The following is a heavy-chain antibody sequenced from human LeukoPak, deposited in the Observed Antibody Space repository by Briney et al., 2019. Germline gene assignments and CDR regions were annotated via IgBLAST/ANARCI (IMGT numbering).Heavy chain of an antibody. CDR1: GFTFSSYA. CDR2: ISGSGGST. Sequence: GRSLRLSCAASGFTFSSYAMHWVRQAPGKGLEWVSAISGSGGSTYYADSVKGRFTISRDNSKNTLYLQMNSLRAEDTAVYYCAKDPYYYDTGRNFDYWGQGTLVTVSS. V-gene: IGHV3-23*01. CDR3: AKDPYYYDTGRNFDY. D-gene: IGHD3-22*01. J-gene: IGHJ4*02.